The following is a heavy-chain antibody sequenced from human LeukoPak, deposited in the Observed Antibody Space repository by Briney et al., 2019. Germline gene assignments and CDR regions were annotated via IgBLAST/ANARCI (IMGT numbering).Heavy chain of an antibody. V-gene: IGHV3-7*03. J-gene: IGHJ4*02. CDR1: GFTFSSYW. CDR2: IKQDGSEK. CDR3: ARDGLLWFGELPCFDY. Sequence: PGGSLRLSCAASGFTFSSYWMSWVRQAPGKGLEWVANIKQDGSEKYYVDSVKGRSTISRDNAKNSLYLQMNSLRAEDTAVYYCARDGLLWFGELPCFDYWGQGTLVTVSS. D-gene: IGHD3-10*01.